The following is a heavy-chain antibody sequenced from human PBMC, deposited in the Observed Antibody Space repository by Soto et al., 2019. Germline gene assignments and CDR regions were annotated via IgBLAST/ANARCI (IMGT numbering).Heavy chain of an antibody. Sequence: ASVKVSCKASGYTFTRYGFSWVRQAPGQGLEWMAWTSADNGDTNFAPKLQGRVTMTRDTSTSTVYMELSSLRSEDTAVYYCARGPYSVLWEVWGQGTTVTVSS. CDR1: GYTFTRYG. CDR2: TSADNGDT. J-gene: IGHJ6*02. CDR3: ARGPYSVLWEV. V-gene: IGHV1-18*04. D-gene: IGHD2-21*01.